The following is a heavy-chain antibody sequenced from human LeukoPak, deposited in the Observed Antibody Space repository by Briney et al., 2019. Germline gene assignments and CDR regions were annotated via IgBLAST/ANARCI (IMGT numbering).Heavy chain of an antibody. CDR2: IYTSGST. Sequence: SETLSLTCTVSGGSISSYYWSWIRQPAGKGLEWIGRIYTSGSTNYNPSLKSRVTMSVDTSKNQFSLKLSSVTAADTAVYYCARDRAPMVRGVINHYYYMDVWGKGTTVTVSS. CDR1: GGSISSYY. J-gene: IGHJ6*03. CDR3: ARDRAPMVRGVINHYYYMDV. V-gene: IGHV4-4*07. D-gene: IGHD3-10*01.